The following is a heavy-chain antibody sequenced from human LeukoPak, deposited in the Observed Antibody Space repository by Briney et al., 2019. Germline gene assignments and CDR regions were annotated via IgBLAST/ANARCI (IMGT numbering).Heavy chain of an antibody. Sequence: GGSLRLSCAASGFTFTNHWMSWVRQAPGKGLEWVAIMKPDGIEQYYVDSVKGRFTISRDNAHDSLYLQMNSLRAEDTAVYFCARDVGWFTCGSWGEGTLVTVCS. CDR2: MKPDGIEQ. D-gene: IGHD3-3*01. CDR3: ARDVGWFTCGS. V-gene: IGHV3-7*01. CDR1: GFTFTNHW. J-gene: IGHJ5*02.